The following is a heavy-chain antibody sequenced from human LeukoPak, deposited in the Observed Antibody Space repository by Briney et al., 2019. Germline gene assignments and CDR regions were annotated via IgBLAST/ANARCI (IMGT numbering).Heavy chain of an antibody. V-gene: IGHV2-5*02. J-gene: IGHJ4*02. CDR3: VEARRAVVETYYFHY. CDR1: GFALSTSGVG. D-gene: IGHD2-2*01. CDR2: IYWDDDE. Sequence: SGPTLVEPPQTLTKTCTFSGFALSTSGVGVGWIRQPPGEALEWLALIYWDDDERYSPSLKTRLTITKDISKNEVVHTITNIHPVLKATYYCVEARRAVVETYYFHYWGQGTLVTVSS.